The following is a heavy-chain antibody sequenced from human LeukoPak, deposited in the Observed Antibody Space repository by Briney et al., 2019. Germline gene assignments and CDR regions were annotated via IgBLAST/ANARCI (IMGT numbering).Heavy chain of an antibody. V-gene: IGHV4-61*02. J-gene: IGHJ5*02. D-gene: IGHD4-11*01. CDR2: IYTSGST. Sequence: SETLSLTCTVSGGSISSGSYYWSWIRQSAGKGLEWIGRIYTSGSTYYNPSLKSRVTISVDTSKNQFSLKLSSVTAADTAVYYCARQGATVSSNWFDPWGQGTLVTVSS. CDR1: GGSISSGSYY. CDR3: ARQGATVSSNWFDP.